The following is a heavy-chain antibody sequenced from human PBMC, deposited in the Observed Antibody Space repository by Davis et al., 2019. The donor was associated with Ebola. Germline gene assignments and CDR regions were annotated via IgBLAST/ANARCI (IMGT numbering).Heavy chain of an antibody. CDR2: INGGGSVT. CDR3: AKELVEMAIIDLDAFDI. Sequence: PGGSLRLSCATSGLTFGSHAMTWVRQAPGKGLECVSGINGGGSVTYYADSVKGRFTISRDNSKNTLYLQMNSLRVEDTAVYYCAKELVEMAIIDLDAFDIWGQGTTVTVSS. J-gene: IGHJ3*02. CDR1: GLTFGSHA. V-gene: IGHV3-23*01. D-gene: IGHD5-24*01.